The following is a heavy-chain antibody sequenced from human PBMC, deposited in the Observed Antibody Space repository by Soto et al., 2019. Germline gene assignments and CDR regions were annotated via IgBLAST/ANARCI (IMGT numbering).Heavy chain of an antibody. CDR3: ARVPVMGSAGWQWLAGGDY. D-gene: IGHD6-19*01. CDR2: ISYDGSNK. Sequence: QVQLVESGGGVVQPGRSLRLSCAASGFTFSSYAMHWVRQAPGKGLEWVAVISYDGSNKYYADSVKGRFTISRDNSKNTLYLQMNSLRAEDTAVYYCARVPVMGSAGWQWLAGGDYWGQGTLVTVSS. V-gene: IGHV3-30-3*01. J-gene: IGHJ4*02. CDR1: GFTFSSYA.